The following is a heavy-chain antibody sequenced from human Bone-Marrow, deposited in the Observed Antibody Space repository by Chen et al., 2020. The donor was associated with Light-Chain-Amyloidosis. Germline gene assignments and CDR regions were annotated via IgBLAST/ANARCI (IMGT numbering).Heavy chain of an antibody. Sequence: EVQLVESGGDLVQPGRSLRLSGIASGFTFDDYAMHWVRQVPGKGLEWVSVISWNSDDIGYADSVKGRFIISRDNAKNSLDLQMNSLRVEDTALYYCAKDFHFGSGTSHGALDIWGRGTMVTVSS. CDR2: ISWNSDDI. CDR3: AKDFHFGSGTSHGALDI. D-gene: IGHD3-10*01. V-gene: IGHV3-9*01. J-gene: IGHJ3*02. CDR1: GFTFDDYA.